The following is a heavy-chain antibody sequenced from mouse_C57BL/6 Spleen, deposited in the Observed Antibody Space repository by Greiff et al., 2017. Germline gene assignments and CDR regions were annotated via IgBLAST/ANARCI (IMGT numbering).Heavy chain of an antibody. CDR3: AREGGNGYFDV. CDR2: INPSTGGT. D-gene: IGHD2-1*01. CDR1: GYSFTGYY. J-gene: IGHJ1*03. V-gene: IGHV1-43*01. Sequence: VQLQQSGPELVKPGASVKISCKASGYSFTGYYMHWVKQSSEKSLEWIGEINPSTGGTSYNQKFKGKATLTVDTSASTAYMQLKSLTSEDSAVYYCAREGGNGYFDVWGTGTTVTVSS.